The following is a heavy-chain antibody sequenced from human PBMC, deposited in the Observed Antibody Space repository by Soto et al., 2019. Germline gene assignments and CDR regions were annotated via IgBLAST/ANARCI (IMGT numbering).Heavy chain of an antibody. J-gene: IGHJ4*02. D-gene: IGHD6-6*01. CDR3: ARAPKVSGSSQTRPDF. V-gene: IGHV4-34*01. CDR2: ISQSGNT. CDR1: SGSFSGYY. Sequence: ASETLSLTCSIYSGSFSGYYWSWIRQPPGKGLERIGEISQSGNTNYSPSLKSRVSISIDTSKKQFSLNLASVSAADTAVYYCARAPKVSGSSQTRPDFWGQGTLVTVSS.